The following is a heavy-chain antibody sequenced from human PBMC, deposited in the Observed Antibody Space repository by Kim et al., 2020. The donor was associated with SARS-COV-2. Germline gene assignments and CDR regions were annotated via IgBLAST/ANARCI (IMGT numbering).Heavy chain of an antibody. Sequence: CAASVKGRFTISGDNAKNSLYMQMDRLRAEETAVYYCAREVGYSGSSLDYWGQGTLVTVSS. V-gene: IGHV3-48*03. J-gene: IGHJ4*02. CDR3: AREVGYSGSSLDY. D-gene: IGHD1-26*01.